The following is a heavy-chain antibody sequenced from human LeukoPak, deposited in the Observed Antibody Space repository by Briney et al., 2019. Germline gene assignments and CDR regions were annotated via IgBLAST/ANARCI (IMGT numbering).Heavy chain of an antibody. D-gene: IGHD3-9*01. CDR1: EFTFDDYA. CDR3: AKDRSRTLRYFDWLLDY. CDR2: ISGDGGST. J-gene: IGHJ4*02. Sequence: GGSLRLSCAASEFTFDDYAMHWVRQAPGKGLEWVSLISGDGGSTYYADSVKGRFTISRDNSKNSLYLQMNSLRTEDTALYYCAKDRSRTLRYFDWLLDYWGQGALVTVSS. V-gene: IGHV3-43*02.